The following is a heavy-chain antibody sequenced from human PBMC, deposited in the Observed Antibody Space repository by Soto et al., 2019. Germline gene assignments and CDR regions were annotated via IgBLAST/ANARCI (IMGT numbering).Heavy chain of an antibody. V-gene: IGHV3-48*02. D-gene: IGHD3-10*01. CDR1: GFTFSNYR. J-gene: IGHJ4*02. CDR2: ISSGSSTI. CDR3: ARDHYYGSGSYGPDY. Sequence: EVQLVESGGGLVQPGGSLRLSCAASGFTFSNYRMNWVRQAPGKGLEWVSYISSGSSTIYYADSVKGRFAISRDNAKNSLYLQMNSLRDEDTAVYYCARDHYYGSGSYGPDYWGQGTLVTVSS.